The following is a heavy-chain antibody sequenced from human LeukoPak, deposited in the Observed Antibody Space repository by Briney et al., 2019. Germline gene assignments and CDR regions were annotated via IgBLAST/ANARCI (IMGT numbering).Heavy chain of an antibody. J-gene: IGHJ4*02. CDR2: IYHIGST. V-gene: IGHV4-38-2*01. D-gene: IGHD3-10*01. Sequence: SETLSLTCGVSGYSISRGYYWAWIRQPPGKGLEWIGTIYHIGSTYYTPSLGSRVTISVDTSKNEFSLNLNSVTAADTAVYYCARAGWIITSGIDYWGQGALVTVSS. CDR1: GYSISRGYY. CDR3: ARAGWIITSGIDY.